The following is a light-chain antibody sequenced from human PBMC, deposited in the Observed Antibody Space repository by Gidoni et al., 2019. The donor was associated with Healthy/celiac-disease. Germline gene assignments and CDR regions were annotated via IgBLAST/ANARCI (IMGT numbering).Light chain of an antibody. CDR1: SSDVGGYNY. CDR3: SSYTSSSTLL. V-gene: IGLV2-14*01. CDR2: EVS. J-gene: IGLJ2*01. Sequence: SGSPGQSITISCTGTSSDVGGYNYVSWYQQHPGKAPKLMIYEVSNRPSGVSNRFSGSKSGNTASLTISGLQAEDEADYYCSSYTSSSTLLFGGGTKLTVL.